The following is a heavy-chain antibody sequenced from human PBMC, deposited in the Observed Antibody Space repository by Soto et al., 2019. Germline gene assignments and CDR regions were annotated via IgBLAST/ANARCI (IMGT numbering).Heavy chain of an antibody. D-gene: IGHD1-26*01. V-gene: IGHV1-58*02. CDR1: GFTFTRSA. CDR3: ASLSHGGRYGLLDY. CDR2: IVVGSGNT. J-gene: IGHJ4*02. Sequence: ASVKVSCKASGFTFTRSAIQWVRQARGQRLEWIGWIVVGSGNTNYAQKFQERVTITRDMSTSTAYMELSSLRSEDTAVYYCASLSHGGRYGLLDYWGQGSLVTVSS.